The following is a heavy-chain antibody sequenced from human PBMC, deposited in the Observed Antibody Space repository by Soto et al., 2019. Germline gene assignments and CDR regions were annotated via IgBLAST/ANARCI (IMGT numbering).Heavy chain of an antibody. CDR1: GFTFSNYA. CDR3: ARGDYYDRRFDS. J-gene: IGHJ4*02. Sequence: GGSLRLSCAASGFTFSNYAMHWVRQAPGKGLEWVALTSYDGNNEYYTDSVKGRFTISRDNSKNTLFLQMNSLRAEDTAVYYCARGDYYDRRFDSWGQGTLVTVSS. CDR2: TSYDGNNE. V-gene: IGHV3-30*03. D-gene: IGHD3-22*01.